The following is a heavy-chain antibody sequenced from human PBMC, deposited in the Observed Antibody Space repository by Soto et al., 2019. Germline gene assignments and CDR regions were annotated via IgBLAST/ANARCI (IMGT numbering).Heavy chain of an antibody. D-gene: IGHD2-21*02. CDR3: ARPAYCGGDCYSFFDH. Sequence: PGESLKISCKGSGYSFTSYWIGWVRQMPGKGLEWMGIIYSGDSDTRYSPSFQGQVTISADKSISTAYLQWSSLKASDTAMYYCARPAYCGGDCYSFFDHWGQGTLVTVSS. CDR1: GYSFTSYW. J-gene: IGHJ4*02. V-gene: IGHV5-51*01. CDR2: IYSGDSDT.